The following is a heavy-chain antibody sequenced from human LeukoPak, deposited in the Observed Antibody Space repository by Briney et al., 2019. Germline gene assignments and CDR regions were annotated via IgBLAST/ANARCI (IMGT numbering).Heavy chain of an antibody. CDR1: GFTFSSYA. V-gene: IGHV3-23*01. CDR3: ATIMVRGVSSFDYFDY. Sequence: GSLRLSCAASGFTFSSYAMSWVRQAPGKVLEWVSAISGSGGSTYYADSVKGRFTISRDNSKNTLYLQMSSLRAEDTAVYYCATIMVRGVSSFDYFDYWGQGTLVTVSS. J-gene: IGHJ4*02. CDR2: ISGSGGST. D-gene: IGHD3-10*01.